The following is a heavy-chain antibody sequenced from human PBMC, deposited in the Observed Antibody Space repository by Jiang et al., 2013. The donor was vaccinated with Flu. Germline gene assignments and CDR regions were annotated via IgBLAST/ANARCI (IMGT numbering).Heavy chain of an antibody. CDR2: THYTSKWYN. J-gene: IGHJ5*02. CDR1: GVDVSTNSAA. D-gene: IGHD3-22*01. Sequence: SQTLSLTCAISGVDVSTNSAAWNWIRQSPSRGLEWLGRTHYTSKWYNDYAESVKGRITIKPETSKNQISLQLNSVTPEDTAIYYCARSPHDGTGYYYERWFDPWGQGTLVTVSS. V-gene: IGHV6-1*01. CDR3: ARSPHDGTGYYYERWFDP.